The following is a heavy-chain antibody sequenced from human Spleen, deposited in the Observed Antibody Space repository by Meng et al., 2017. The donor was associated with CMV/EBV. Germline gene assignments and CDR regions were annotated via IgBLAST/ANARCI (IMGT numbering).Heavy chain of an antibody. V-gene: IGHV3-66*03. CDR2: ISRCGNT. J-gene: IGHJ4*02. D-gene: IGHD6-19*01. CDR3: ARGYDSSGWSGSGY. Sequence: GESLKISCAASGFTVSSNYMSWVRQAAGKGLEWVTVISRCGNTYYADSVKGRFTISRDNSKNTLYLQMNSLRAEDTAVYYCARGYDSSGWSGSGYWGQGTLVTVSS. CDR1: GFTVSSNY.